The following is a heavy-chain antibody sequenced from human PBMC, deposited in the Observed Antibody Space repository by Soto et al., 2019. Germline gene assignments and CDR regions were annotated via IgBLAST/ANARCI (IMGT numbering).Heavy chain of an antibody. CDR2: ISAYNGNT. CDR1: GYTFTSYG. V-gene: IGHV1-18*01. J-gene: IGHJ6*02. CDR3: ARVAGTTPFYGMDV. D-gene: IGHD1-1*01. Sequence: ASVKVSCKASGYTFTSYGISWVRQAPGQGLEWMGWISAYNGNTNYAQKLQGRVTMTTDTSTSTAYMELRSLRSDDTAVYYCARVAGTTPFYGMDVWGQGTTVTVSS.